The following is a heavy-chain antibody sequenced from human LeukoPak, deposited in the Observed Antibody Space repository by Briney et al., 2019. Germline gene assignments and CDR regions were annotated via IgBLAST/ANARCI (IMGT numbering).Heavy chain of an antibody. J-gene: IGHJ4*02. CDR1: GYTFTSCD. CDR2: MNPNSGNT. Sequence: ASVKVSCKASGYTFTSCDINWVRQATGQGLEWMGWMNPNSGNTGYGQSFQGRITMTRDIFIGTAYMELSNLTSEDTAIYYCTRGSSGRRDNWGQGTLVTVSA. CDR3: TRGSSGRRDN. D-gene: IGHD6-19*01. V-gene: IGHV1-8*01.